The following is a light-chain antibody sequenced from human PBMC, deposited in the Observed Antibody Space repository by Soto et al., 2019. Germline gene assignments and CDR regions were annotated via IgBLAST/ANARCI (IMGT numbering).Light chain of an antibody. Sequence: EIVLTQSPGTLSLSPGERATLSCRASQSFDNRYLAWYQQKPGQAPRILIFGASNRASGIPDRFSGTGSGADFTLAISRLEPDDFAVYYCHHYGTSSWTFGQGTRVDIK. V-gene: IGKV3-20*01. CDR3: HHYGTSSWT. CDR1: QSFDNRY. J-gene: IGKJ1*01. CDR2: GAS.